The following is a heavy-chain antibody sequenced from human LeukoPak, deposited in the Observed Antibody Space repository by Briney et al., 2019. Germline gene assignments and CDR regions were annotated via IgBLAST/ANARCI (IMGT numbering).Heavy chain of an antibody. J-gene: IGHJ3*02. Sequence: GGSLRLSCAASGFTFSSYSMNWVRQAPGKGLEWVSSISSSSSYIYYADSVKGRFTISRDNAKNSLYLQMNSLRAEDTAVYYCATYGDYLFDAFDIWGQGTMVTVSS. CDR3: ATYGDYLFDAFDI. CDR1: GFTFSSYS. D-gene: IGHD4-17*01. CDR2: ISSSSSYI. V-gene: IGHV3-21*01.